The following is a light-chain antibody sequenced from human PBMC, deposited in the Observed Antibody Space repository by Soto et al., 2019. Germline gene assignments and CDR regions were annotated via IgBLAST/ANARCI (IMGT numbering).Light chain of an antibody. CDR3: QQNNKWPPVT. CDR2: GAS. V-gene: IGKV3-15*01. J-gene: IGKJ4*01. Sequence: EVVMTQSPATVSVSPGEGVTLSCRASQTISNDLAWYQQKPGQAPRLLIYGASTTATGVPARISGGGSGTEFTLTISSLQSEDFAFYYCQQNNKWPPVTFGGGTKVEIK. CDR1: QTISND.